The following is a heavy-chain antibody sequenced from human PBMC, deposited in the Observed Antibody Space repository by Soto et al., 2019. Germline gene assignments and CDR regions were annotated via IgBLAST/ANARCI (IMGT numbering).Heavy chain of an antibody. CDR1: GGTFSSYA. D-gene: IGHD4-17*01. J-gene: IGHJ3*02. CDR3: SRSFRLRWDAFDI. Sequence: SVKVSCKASGGTFSSYAISWVRQAPGQGLEWMGGIIPIFGTANYAQKFQGRVTITADESTSTAYMELSSLRSEDTAVYYCSRSFRLRWDAFDIWGQGTMVTVSS. V-gene: IGHV1-69*13. CDR2: IIPIFGTA.